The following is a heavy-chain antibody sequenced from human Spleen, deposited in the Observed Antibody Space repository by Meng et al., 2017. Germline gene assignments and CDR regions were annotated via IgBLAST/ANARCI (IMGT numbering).Heavy chain of an antibody. CDR3: ARDGVYEGMDV. V-gene: IGHV4-61*01. D-gene: IGHD2-8*01. CDR1: GGSISSGSYY. J-gene: IGHJ6*02. Sequence: SETLSLTCTVSGGSISSGSYYWSWIRQPPGKGLEWIGYIYYIGSTNYNPSLKSRVTISVDTSKNQFSLKLRSVTAADTAVYYCARDGVYEGMDVWGQGTTVTVSS. CDR2: IYYIGST.